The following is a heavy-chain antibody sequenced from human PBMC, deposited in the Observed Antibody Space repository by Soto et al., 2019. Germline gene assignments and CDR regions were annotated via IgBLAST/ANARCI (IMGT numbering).Heavy chain of an antibody. Sequence: GGSLRLSCAASGFTLSAHTMNWVRQAPGKGLEWVSSISSDSRYIYYADSVKGRFTISRGNARNSLDLQMNNLRAEDTAVYHCARGHCSRTSCYTGGYYYYPMDVWGQGTTVTVSS. CDR1: GFTLSAHT. J-gene: IGHJ6*02. CDR2: ISSDSRYI. D-gene: IGHD2-2*01. V-gene: IGHV3-21*01. CDR3: ARGHCSRTSCYTGGYYYYPMDV.